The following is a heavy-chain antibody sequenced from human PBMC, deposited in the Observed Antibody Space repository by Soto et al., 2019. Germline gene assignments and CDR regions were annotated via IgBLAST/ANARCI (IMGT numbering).Heavy chain of an antibody. J-gene: IGHJ4*02. CDR3: ARGRDGDY. V-gene: IGHV1-18*01. CDR2: ISAHNGNT. Sequence: QVHLVQSGAEVKKPGASVKVSCKASGYTFTSYGITWVRQAPGQGLEWMGWISAHNGNTEYAQKLQGRVIVTRDTSTSTAYMELRSLRSDDTDVYYCARGRDGDYWGQGALVTVSS. D-gene: IGHD6-6*01. CDR1: GYTFTSYG.